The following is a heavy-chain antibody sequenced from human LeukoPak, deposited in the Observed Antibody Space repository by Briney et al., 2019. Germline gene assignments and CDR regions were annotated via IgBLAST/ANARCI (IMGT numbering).Heavy chain of an antibody. D-gene: IGHD5-18*01. Sequence: SETLSLTCNVSGGSISRSTYYWGWIRHPPGKGLEWIGNIYSSGSTYYDPSLKSRVTISVDTSKNQFSLKLSSVTAADTAVYYCARAPSLYSYGSYDYWGQGTLVTVSS. CDR1: GGSISRSTYY. V-gene: IGHV4-39*07. CDR3: ARAPSLYSYGSYDY. J-gene: IGHJ4*02. CDR2: IYSSGST.